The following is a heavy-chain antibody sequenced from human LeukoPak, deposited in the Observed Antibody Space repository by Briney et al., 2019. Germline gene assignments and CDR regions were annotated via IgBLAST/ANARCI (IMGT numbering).Heavy chain of an antibody. Sequence: SETLSLTCTVSGASISGWYWSWIRQPPGKRLEWIGYVYGSGYTNYNPSLKSRVTMSIDTSKNQFSLNLSSLTAADTAVYYCARHREKSSTYSGIDWFDPWGQGTLVTVSS. V-gene: IGHV4-59*08. CDR2: VYGSGYT. CDR3: ARHREKSSTYSGIDWFDP. J-gene: IGHJ5*02. CDR1: GASISGWY. D-gene: IGHD6-13*01.